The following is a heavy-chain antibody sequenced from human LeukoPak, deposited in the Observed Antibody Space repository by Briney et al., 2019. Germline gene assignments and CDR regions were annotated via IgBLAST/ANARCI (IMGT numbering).Heavy chain of an antibody. V-gene: IGHV1-2*02. Sequence: ASVKVSCKASGYTFTGYYMHWVRQAPGQGREWMGWINPNSGGTNYAQKLQGRVTMTTDTSTSTAYMELRSLRSDDTAVYYCARTTIFGVVIINYYYYMDVWGKGTTVTVSS. D-gene: IGHD3-3*01. CDR3: ARTTIFGVVIINYYYYMDV. CDR2: INPNSGGT. J-gene: IGHJ6*03. CDR1: GYTFTGYY.